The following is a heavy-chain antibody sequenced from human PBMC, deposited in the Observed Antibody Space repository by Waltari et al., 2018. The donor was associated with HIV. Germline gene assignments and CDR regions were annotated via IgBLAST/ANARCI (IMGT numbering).Heavy chain of an antibody. D-gene: IGHD3-3*01. J-gene: IGHJ6*02. CDR2: INSDGGDA. Sequence: LVQSGGGLVQPGGSLRLSCAASGFSFSDYWMHWVRQSPWKGLEWFSRINSDGGDATYAYSVKGRFTVSRDNAKNTLFLEMSSLRVEDTAVYYCARDDYDFWSGPRRDKNYGMDVWGQGTAVTVSS. CDR1: GFSFSDYW. CDR3: ARDDYDFWSGPRRDKNYGMDV. V-gene: IGHV3-74*01.